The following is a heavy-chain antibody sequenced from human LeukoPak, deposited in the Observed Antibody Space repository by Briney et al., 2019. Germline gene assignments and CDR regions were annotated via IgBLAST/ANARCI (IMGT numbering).Heavy chain of an antibody. V-gene: IGHV3-7*01. CDR1: KFIFSKYR. Sequence: TGGSLRLSCAASKFIFSKYRMSWARQAPGKGLEWVADIKEDGSEKYYVDSVKGRFTISRQNAKSSLFLQMNSLRAEDTAVYYCARGGLSSILTGYHAWDYWGQGTLVTVSS. CDR3: ARGGLSSILTGYHAWDY. J-gene: IGHJ4*02. CDR2: IKEDGSEK. D-gene: IGHD3-9*01.